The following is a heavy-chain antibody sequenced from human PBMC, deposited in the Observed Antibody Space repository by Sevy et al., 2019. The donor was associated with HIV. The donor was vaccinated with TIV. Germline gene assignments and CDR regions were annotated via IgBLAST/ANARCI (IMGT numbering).Heavy chain of an antibody. D-gene: IGHD6-6*01. V-gene: IGHV3-9*01. Sequence: GGSLRLSCAASGFTFDDYAMHWVRQAPGKGLEWVSGISWNSGSIGYAASVKGRFTISRDNAKNSLYLQMNSLRAEDTALYYCAKEGEQLAPYYYYGMDVWGQGTTVTVSS. CDR1: GFTFDDYA. CDR3: AKEGEQLAPYYYYGMDV. J-gene: IGHJ6*02. CDR2: ISWNSGSI.